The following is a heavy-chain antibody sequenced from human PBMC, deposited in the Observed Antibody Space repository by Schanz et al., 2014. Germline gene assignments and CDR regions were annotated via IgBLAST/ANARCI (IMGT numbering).Heavy chain of an antibody. D-gene: IGHD2-21*01. V-gene: IGHV3-23*04. CDR2: LGGSTGGI. J-gene: IGHJ4*02. CDR1: RFTFSSYT. CDR3: AKGQLLSYYFDY. Sequence: VQLVESGGGVVQPGRSLRLSCAASRFTFSSYTMHWVRQAPGKGLEWVSSLGGSTGGIYYADSVRGRFTISRDNFKNRLYLQMNSLRLEDTAIYYCAKGQLLSYYFDYWGQGTLVTVSS.